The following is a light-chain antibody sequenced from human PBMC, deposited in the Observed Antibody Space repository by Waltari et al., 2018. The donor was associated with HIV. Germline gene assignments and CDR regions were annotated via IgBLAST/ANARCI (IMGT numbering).Light chain of an antibody. CDR2: EVS. Sequence: QSALTQPASVSGSPGQSITISCTGTRSDAGGYNYVSWYQHHPGKAPKLVIYEVSNRPSGVSNRFSGFKSANTASLTISGLQAEDEGDYYCSSYTSSRTWVFGGGTKLTVL. CDR1: RSDAGGYNY. J-gene: IGLJ3*02. V-gene: IGLV2-14*01. CDR3: SSYTSSRTWV.